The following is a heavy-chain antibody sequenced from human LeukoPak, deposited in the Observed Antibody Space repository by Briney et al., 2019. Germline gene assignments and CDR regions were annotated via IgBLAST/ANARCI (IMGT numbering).Heavy chain of an antibody. J-gene: IGHJ5*02. D-gene: IGHD1-14*01. CDR3: AREGTTGWFDP. Sequence: SETLSLTCTVSGGSISSGGYYWSWLRQHPGKGLEWIGYIYCSGSTYYNPSLKSRVTISVDTSKNQFSLKLSSVTAADTAVYYCAREGTTGWFDPWGQGTLVTVSS. CDR2: IYCSGST. V-gene: IGHV4-31*03. CDR1: GGSISSGGYY.